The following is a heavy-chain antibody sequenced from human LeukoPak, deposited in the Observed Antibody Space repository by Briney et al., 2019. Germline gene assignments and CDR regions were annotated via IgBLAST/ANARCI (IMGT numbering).Heavy chain of an antibody. CDR1: GGSFSGYY. CDR3: ARDVPVIVGAGAFDI. V-gene: IGHV4-34*01. J-gene: IGHJ3*02. Sequence: SETLSLTCAVYGGSFSGYYWSWIRQPPGKGLEWIGEINHSGSTNYNPSLKSRVTISVDTSKNQFSLKLSSVTAADTAVYYCARDVPVIVGAGAFDIWGQGTMVTVSS. D-gene: IGHD1-26*01. CDR2: INHSGST.